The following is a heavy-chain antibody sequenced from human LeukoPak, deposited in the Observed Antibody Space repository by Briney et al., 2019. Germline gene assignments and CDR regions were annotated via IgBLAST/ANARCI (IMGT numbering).Heavy chain of an antibody. J-gene: IGHJ4*02. D-gene: IGHD6-13*01. Sequence: SETLSLTCTVSGGSISSSSYYWGWIRQPPGKGLEWIGSIYYSGSTYYNPSLKSRVIISVDTSKNQFSLKLSSVTAADTAVYYCARPKGIAAAGTYFDYWGQGTLVTVSS. CDR2: IYYSGST. V-gene: IGHV4-39*01. CDR1: GGSISSSSYY. CDR3: ARPKGIAAAGTYFDY.